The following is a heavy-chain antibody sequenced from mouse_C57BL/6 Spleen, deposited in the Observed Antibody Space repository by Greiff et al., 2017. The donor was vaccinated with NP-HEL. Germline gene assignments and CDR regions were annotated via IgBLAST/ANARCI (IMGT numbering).Heavy chain of an antibody. CDR3: YYRSSYHYSIDY. J-gene: IGHJ4*01. Sequence: QVQLQQPGAELVRPGTSVKLSCKASGYTFTSYWMHWVKQRPGQGLEWIGVIDPSDSYTNYNQKFKGKATLTVDTSSSTAYMQLSSLTSEDSAVYYCYYRSSYHYSIDYWGQGTLVTVSS. V-gene: IGHV1-59*01. CDR1: GYTFTSYW. CDR2: IDPSDSYT. D-gene: IGHD1-1*01.